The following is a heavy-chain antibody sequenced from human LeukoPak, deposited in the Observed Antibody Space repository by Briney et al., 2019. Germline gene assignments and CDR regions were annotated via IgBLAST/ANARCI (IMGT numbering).Heavy chain of an antibody. CDR3: AKEGGRGDYIVRMVYAPFDY. D-gene: IGHD2-8*01. V-gene: IGHV3-30*02. Sequence: GGSLRLSCAASGFTFSSYGMHWLRQAPGKGLEWVAFIRYDGSNKYYADSVKGRFTISRDNSKNTLYLQMNSLRAEDTAVYYCAKEGGRGDYIVRMVYAPFDYWGQGTLVTVSS. CDR2: IRYDGSNK. J-gene: IGHJ4*02. CDR1: GFTFSSYG.